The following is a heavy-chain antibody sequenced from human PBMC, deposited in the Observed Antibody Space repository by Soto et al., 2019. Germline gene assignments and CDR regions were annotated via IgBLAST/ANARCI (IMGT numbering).Heavy chain of an antibody. J-gene: IGHJ4*02. CDR3: ARGRYSIGLGELSPFDY. CDR2: INPNSGGT. Sequence: GASVKVSCKASGYTFTGYFMHWVRQAPGQGLEWMGWINPNSGGTNYAQKFQGWVTMTRDTSISKAYMELSRLRSEDTAVYYCARGRYSIGLGELSPFDYWGQGTLVTVSS. D-gene: IGHD3-16*02. V-gene: IGHV1-2*04. CDR1: GYTFTGYF.